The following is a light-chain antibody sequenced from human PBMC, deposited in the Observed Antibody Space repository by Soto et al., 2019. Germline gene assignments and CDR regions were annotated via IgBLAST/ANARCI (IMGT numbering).Light chain of an antibody. J-gene: IGKJ1*01. CDR2: DAS. Sequence: QMTQSPSALSSSVGDRSTIIFRASQSISSWLAWYQQKPGKAPKLLIYDASSLESGVPSRFSGSGSGTEFTLTISSLQPDDFATYYCQQDNSYSFGQGTKVDIK. V-gene: IGKV1-5*02. CDR3: QQDNSYS. CDR1: QSISSW.